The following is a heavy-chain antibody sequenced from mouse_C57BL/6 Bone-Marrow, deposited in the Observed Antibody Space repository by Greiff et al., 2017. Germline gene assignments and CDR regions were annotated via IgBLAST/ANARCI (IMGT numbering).Heavy chain of an antibody. V-gene: IGHV1-55*01. CDR1: GYTFTSYW. CDR3: ARWGDLLWSY. J-gene: IGHJ3*01. D-gene: IGHD2-1*01. CDR2: IYPGSGST. Sequence: VQLQESGAELVKPGASVKMSCKASGYTFTSYWITWVKQRPGQGLEWIGDIYPGSGSTNYNEQFKSKATLTVDTSSSTAYMQLSSLTSEDSAVYYCARWGDLLWSYWGQGTLVTVSA.